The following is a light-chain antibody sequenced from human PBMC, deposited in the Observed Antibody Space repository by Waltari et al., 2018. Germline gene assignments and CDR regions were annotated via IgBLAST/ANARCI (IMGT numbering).Light chain of an antibody. V-gene: IGLV2-14*01. CDR3: SSYTSSGVV. J-gene: IGLJ2*01. CDR1: GSDVGGYDY. Sequence: QSALTQPASVSGSPGQAIIISCTGTGSDVGGYDYVSWYQQYPGKAPIVIVYDVYNRPSGVSNRFSGSKSDNTASLTISGLQAEDESVYYCSSYTSSGVVFGGGTKLTVL. CDR2: DVY.